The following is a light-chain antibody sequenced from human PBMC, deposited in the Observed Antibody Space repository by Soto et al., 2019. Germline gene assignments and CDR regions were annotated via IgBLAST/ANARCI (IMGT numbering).Light chain of an antibody. CDR2: GAS. CDR3: QQYNNWPET. Sequence: EIVMTQSPATLSVSPGERATLSCRASQSVSSNLAWYQQKPGQAPRLLIYGASTRATGIPAWFSGSGSGTEFTLTISSLQSEDFAVYYCQQYNNWPETFGPGTKVDIK. V-gene: IGKV3-15*01. CDR1: QSVSSN. J-gene: IGKJ3*01.